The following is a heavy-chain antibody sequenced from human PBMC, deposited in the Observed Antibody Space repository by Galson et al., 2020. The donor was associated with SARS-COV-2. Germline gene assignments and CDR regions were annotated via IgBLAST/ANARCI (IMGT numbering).Heavy chain of an antibody. V-gene: IGHV2-26*01. CDR1: GFSLSNARMG. CDR3: ARIRKWFGEWADYYYGMDV. D-gene: IGHD3-10*01. Sequence: SGPTLVKPTETLTLTCTVSGFSLSNARMGVSWIRQPPGKALEWLAHIFSNDEKSYSTSLKSRLTISKDTSKSQVVLTMTNMDPVDTATYYCARIRKWFGEWADYYYGMDVWGQGTTVTVSS. J-gene: IGHJ6*02. CDR2: IFSNDEK.